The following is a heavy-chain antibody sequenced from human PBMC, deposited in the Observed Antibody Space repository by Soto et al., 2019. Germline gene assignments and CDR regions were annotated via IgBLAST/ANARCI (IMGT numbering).Heavy chain of an antibody. J-gene: IGHJ6*02. Sequence: LRLSCAASGFTFSDYYMSWIRQAPGKGLEWVSYISSSGSTIYYADSVKGRFTISRDNAKNSLYLQMNSLRAEDTAVYYCARAWSYYDFWSGPSPYYYGMDVWGQGTTVTVSS. CDR2: ISSSGSTI. V-gene: IGHV3-11*01. D-gene: IGHD3-3*01. CDR3: ARAWSYYDFWSGPSPYYYGMDV. CDR1: GFTFSDYY.